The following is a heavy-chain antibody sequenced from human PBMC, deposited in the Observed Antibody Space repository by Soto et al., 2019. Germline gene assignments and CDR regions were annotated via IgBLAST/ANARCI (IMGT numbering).Heavy chain of an antibody. CDR2: ISGSGGST. Sequence: GGSLRLSCAASGFTFSSYAMSWVRQAPGKGLEWVSAISGSGGSTYYADSVKGRFTISRDNSKNTLYLQMNSLRAEDSAVYYCAKIPDYYGSGSSLTVDYWGKGTLVPVSS. CDR1: GFTFSSYA. V-gene: IGHV3-23*01. J-gene: IGHJ4*02. CDR3: AKIPDYYGSGSSLTVDY. D-gene: IGHD3-10*01.